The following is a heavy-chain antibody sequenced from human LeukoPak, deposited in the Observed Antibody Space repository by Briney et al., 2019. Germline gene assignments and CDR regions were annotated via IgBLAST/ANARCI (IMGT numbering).Heavy chain of an antibody. D-gene: IGHD1-26*01. CDR3: AIVGATSVY. Sequence: GGSLRLSCAASGFTFSGYWMSWVRQAPGKGLEWVANINQDGSEIHYVDSVKGRFTISRDNSKNTLYLQMNSLRAEDTAVYYCAIVGATSVYWGQGTLVTVSS. V-gene: IGHV3-7*03. J-gene: IGHJ4*02. CDR1: GFTFSGYW. CDR2: INQDGSEI.